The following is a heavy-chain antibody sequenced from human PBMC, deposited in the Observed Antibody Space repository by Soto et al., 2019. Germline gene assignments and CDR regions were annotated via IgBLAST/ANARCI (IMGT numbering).Heavy chain of an antibody. CDR3: AYRVLRTVFGLVTTTAIYFDF. J-gene: IGHJ4*02. V-gene: IGHV2-5*02. D-gene: IGHD3-3*01. Sequence: QITLNESGPTVVRPTETLTLTCRFSGFSLTTSGVGVGWIRQSPGKAPEWLALISWDDDKRYSASLKSRLTITKDTSKNQVVLTVADLDPTDTATYYCAYRVLRTVFGLVTTTAIYFDFWGQGTPVAVSS. CDR1: GFSLTTSGVG. CDR2: ISWDDDK.